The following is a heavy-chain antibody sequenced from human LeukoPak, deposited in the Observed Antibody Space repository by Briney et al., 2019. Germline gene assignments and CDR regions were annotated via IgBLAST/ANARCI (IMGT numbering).Heavy chain of an antibody. CDR3: ARANDYTGYYSYFDS. D-gene: IGHD3-22*01. V-gene: IGHV1-46*01. CDR2: INPSGCST. CDR1: GYTFTIYF. Sequence: ASVTVSFKGSGYTFTIYFIHGVRQAPGQGGEGMGVINPSGCSTSYSQKFQGRVTITRDMSTSTVYMGLSILRSEDTAVYYCARANDYTGYYSYFDSWGQGTLVTVSS. J-gene: IGHJ4*02.